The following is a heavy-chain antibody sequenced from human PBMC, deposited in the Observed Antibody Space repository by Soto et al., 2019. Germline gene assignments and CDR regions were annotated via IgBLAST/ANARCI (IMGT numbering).Heavy chain of an antibody. J-gene: IGHJ1*01. V-gene: IGHV2-5*02. Sequence: SGPMLVNPTQTLTLTCTFPGFSLSTSGVGVGWIRQPPGKALEWLALIYWDDDKRYSPSLKSRLTITKDTSKNQVVLTMTNMDPVDTATYYCAHLTYYYDSSGYYSRAEYFQHWGQGTLVTVSS. D-gene: IGHD3-22*01. CDR2: IYWDDDK. CDR1: GFSLSTSGVG. CDR3: AHLTYYYDSSGYYSRAEYFQH.